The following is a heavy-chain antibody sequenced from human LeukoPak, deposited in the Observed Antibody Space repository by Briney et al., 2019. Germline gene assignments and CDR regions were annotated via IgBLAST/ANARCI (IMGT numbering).Heavy chain of an antibody. CDR1: GGTFSSYA. V-gene: IGHV1-69*04. CDR3: ARSGAGRDGTPAAFDY. CDR2: IIPILGIA. D-gene: IGHD5-24*01. J-gene: IGHJ4*02. Sequence: PGASVKVSCKASGGTFSSYAISWVRQAPGQGREWMGRIIPILGIANYAQKFQGRVTITADKSTSTAYMGLSSLRSEDTAVYYCARSGAGRDGTPAAFDYWGQGTLVTVSS.